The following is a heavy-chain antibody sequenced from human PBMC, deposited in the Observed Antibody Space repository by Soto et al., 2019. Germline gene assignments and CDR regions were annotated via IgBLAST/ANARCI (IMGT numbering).Heavy chain of an antibody. CDR2: FIPIFGTT. V-gene: IGHV1-69*12. CDR3: ARVDSSMFEGGEWFDP. CDR1: EGTFNRQA. J-gene: IGHJ5*02. Sequence: QVVQSGAEVKKPGSSVKVSCKASEGTFNRQAFSWVRQAPGQGLEWMGGFIPIFGTTDYSQKFQGRVTITADEATSTAYMELSSLTSDDTAVYYCARVDSSMFEGGEWFDPWGQGTLVTVSS. D-gene: IGHD3-10*02.